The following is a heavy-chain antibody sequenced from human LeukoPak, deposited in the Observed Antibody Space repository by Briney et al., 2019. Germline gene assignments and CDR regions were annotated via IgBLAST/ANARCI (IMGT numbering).Heavy chain of an antibody. CDR1: GGSISSGSYY. D-gene: IGHD3-3*01. V-gene: IGHV4-61*02. CDR2: IYTSGST. Sequence: PSQTLSLTCTVSGGSISSGSYYWSWIRQPAGKGLEWIGRIYTSGSTNYNPSLKSRVTISVDTSKNQFSLKLSSVTAADTAVYYCASIWSGYYSSIDYWGQGTLVTVSS. J-gene: IGHJ4*02. CDR3: ASIWSGYYSSIDY.